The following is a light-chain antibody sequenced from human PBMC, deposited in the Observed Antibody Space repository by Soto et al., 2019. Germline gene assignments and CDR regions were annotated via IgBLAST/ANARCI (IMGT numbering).Light chain of an antibody. CDR2: GAS. V-gene: IGKV3-20*01. CDR1: QSVSSTN. J-gene: IGKJ2*03. CDR3: QQYGSSPVS. Sequence: EIVLTQSPGTLSLSPGESATLSCRASQSVSSTNLAWYQQKPGQSPRLVMFGASSRATGIPDRFSGSGSGTDFTLTLSRLEHEDFAVYYCQQYGSSPVSFGQGTKLEIK.